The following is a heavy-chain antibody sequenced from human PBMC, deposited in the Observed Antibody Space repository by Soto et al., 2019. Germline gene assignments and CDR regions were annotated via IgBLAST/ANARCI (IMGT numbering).Heavy chain of an antibody. Sequence: SETLSLTCTVSGGSISSSSYYWGWIRQPPGKGLEWIGSIYYSGSTYYNPSLKSRVTISVDTSKNQFSLKLSSVTAADTAVYYCAAEGITSDYDWFDPWGQGTLVTVSS. J-gene: IGHJ5*02. V-gene: IGHV4-39*01. CDR3: AAEGITSDYDWFDP. CDR2: IYYSGST. CDR1: GGSISSSSYY. D-gene: IGHD4-17*01.